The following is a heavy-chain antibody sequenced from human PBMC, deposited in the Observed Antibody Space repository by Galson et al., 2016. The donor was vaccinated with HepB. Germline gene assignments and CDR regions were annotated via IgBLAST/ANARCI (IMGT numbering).Heavy chain of an antibody. D-gene: IGHD3-22*01. CDR1: GFTLSNFG. CDR2: ISYDGIHK. J-gene: IGHJ4*02. Sequence: SLRLSCAASGFTLSNFGIHWVRQSPGKGLEWVAYISYDGIHKNYADSVKGRFTISRDNSKNTLSLQMNRLGDEDTAVYYCATGVTIIFRGDYWGQGTLVTVSS. V-gene: IGHV3-30*04. CDR3: ATGVTIIFRGDY.